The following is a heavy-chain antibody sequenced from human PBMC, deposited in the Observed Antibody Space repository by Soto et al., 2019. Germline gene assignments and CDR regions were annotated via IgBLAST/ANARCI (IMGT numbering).Heavy chain of an antibody. Sequence: QVQLVQSGAEVKKPGASVKVSCKASGYTFTSYGISWVRQAPGQGLERMGWISAYNGNTNYAQKLQGRVTMTTDTSTSTAYMELRSLRSDDTAVYYCARSLWKQLDPDDAFDIWGQGTMVTVSS. CDR2: ISAYNGNT. CDR3: ARSLWKQLDPDDAFDI. V-gene: IGHV1-18*01. D-gene: IGHD6-13*01. CDR1: GYTFTSYG. J-gene: IGHJ3*02.